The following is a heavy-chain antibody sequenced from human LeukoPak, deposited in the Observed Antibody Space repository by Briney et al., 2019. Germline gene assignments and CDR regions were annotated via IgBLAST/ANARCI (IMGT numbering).Heavy chain of an antibody. D-gene: IGHD6-13*01. Sequence: GGSLRLSCAASGFTFSSYDMHWVRQATGKGLEWVSAIGTAGDTYYPGSVKGRFTISRDNAKNSLYLQMNSLRAEDTAVYYCARDTSSSWYPEAYFDYRGQGTLVTVSS. CDR1: GFTFSSYD. CDR3: ARDTSSSWYPEAYFDY. CDR2: IGTAGDT. J-gene: IGHJ4*02. V-gene: IGHV3-13*01.